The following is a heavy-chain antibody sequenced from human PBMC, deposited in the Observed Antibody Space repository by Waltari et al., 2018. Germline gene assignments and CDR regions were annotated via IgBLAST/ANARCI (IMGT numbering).Heavy chain of an antibody. Sequence: EVQLLESGGGLVQPGGSLRLSCAASGFTFSSYAMSWVRQAPGKGLEWVGFIRSKAYGGTTEYAASVKGRFTISRDDSKSIAYLQMNSLKTEDTAVYYCTRRGGWYPSYYYGMDVWGQGTTVTVSS. CDR3: TRRGGWYPSYYYGMDV. J-gene: IGHJ6*02. CDR2: IRSKAYGGTT. D-gene: IGHD6-19*01. V-gene: IGHV3-49*04. CDR1: GFTFSSYA.